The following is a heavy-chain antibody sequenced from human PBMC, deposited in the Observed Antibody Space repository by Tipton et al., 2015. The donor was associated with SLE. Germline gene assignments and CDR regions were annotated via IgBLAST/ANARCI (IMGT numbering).Heavy chain of an antibody. CDR1: GFTFSSYW. CDR3: ARDQGEVLSPYYLDY. J-gene: IGHJ4*02. CDR2: INQDGSEI. V-gene: IGHV3-7*01. D-gene: IGHD3-16*01. Sequence: QLVQSGGGLVQPGGSLRLSCAASGFTFSSYWMSWVRQAPGKGLEWVANINQDGSEIYYVDSVKGRFTISRDNAKNSLYLQMNSLGAEDTAVYYCARDQGEVLSPYYLDYWGQGTLVTVSS.